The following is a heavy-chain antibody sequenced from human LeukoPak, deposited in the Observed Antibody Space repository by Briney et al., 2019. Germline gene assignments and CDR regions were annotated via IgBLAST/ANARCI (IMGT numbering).Heavy chain of an antibody. CDR1: GGSISSSNYY. J-gene: IGHJ4*02. D-gene: IGHD3-22*01. CDR2: IYYSGST. Sequence: SETLSLTCFVSGGSISSSNYYWGWIRQPPGKGLEWIGSIYYSGSTYYNPSLKSRVTISVDTSKNQFSLKLSSVTAADTAVYYCARGVGARSYYDSSGPTPFDYWGQGTLVTVSS. V-gene: IGHV4-39*07. CDR3: ARGVGARSYYDSSGPTPFDY.